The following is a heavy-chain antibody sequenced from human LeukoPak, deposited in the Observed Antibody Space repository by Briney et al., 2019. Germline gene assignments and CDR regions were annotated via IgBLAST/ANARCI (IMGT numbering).Heavy chain of an antibody. J-gene: IGHJ4*02. V-gene: IGHV3-72*01. Sequence: PGGSLRLSCAASEFTFSDHYMDWVRQAPGKGLEWGGRIRNKANGYTTDYAASVKGRFTISRDDSKNSLYLQMNRLETEDTAVYFCARGRDRGSYFDCWGQGTLVTVSS. CDR3: ARGRDRGSYFDC. CDR1: EFTFSDHY. CDR2: IRNKANGYTT. D-gene: IGHD1-26*01.